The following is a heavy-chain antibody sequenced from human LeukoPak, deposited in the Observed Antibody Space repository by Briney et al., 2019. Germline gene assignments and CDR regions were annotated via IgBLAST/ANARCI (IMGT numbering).Heavy chain of an antibody. V-gene: IGHV4-61*02. D-gene: IGHD3-3*01. Sequence: SETLSLTCTVSGGSISSSSYYWSWIRQPAGKGLEWIGRIYTSGSTNYNPSLKSRVTISVDTSKNQFSLKLSSVTAADTAVYYCARARFLEWLPHFDYWGQGTLVTVSS. CDR2: IYTSGST. CDR1: GGSISSSSYY. J-gene: IGHJ4*02. CDR3: ARARFLEWLPHFDY.